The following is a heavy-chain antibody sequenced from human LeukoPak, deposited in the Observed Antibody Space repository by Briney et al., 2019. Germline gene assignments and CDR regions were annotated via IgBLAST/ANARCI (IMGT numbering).Heavy chain of an antibody. CDR2: ISGTGGNT. Sequence: PGGSLRLSYAASGFTFSSYALSWVRQAPGKGLEWVSSISGTGGNTYYADSVKGRFTISRDNSKNTLYLQMNSLRTEDTAIYYCAKDRLGDYPRWFDPWGQGTLVTVSS. CDR1: GFTFSSYA. J-gene: IGHJ5*02. D-gene: IGHD4-17*01. V-gene: IGHV3-23*01. CDR3: AKDRLGDYPRWFDP.